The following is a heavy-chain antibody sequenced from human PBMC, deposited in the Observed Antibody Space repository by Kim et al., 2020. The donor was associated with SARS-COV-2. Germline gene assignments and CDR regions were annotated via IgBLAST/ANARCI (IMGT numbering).Heavy chain of an antibody. Sequence: TNYAQKFQGRVTMTRDTSISTAYMELSRLRSDDTAMYSCARVRGSSAPDPWGQGTLVTVSS. D-gene: IGHD1-26*01. CDR3: ARVRGSSAPDP. J-gene: IGHJ5*02. V-gene: IGHV1-2*02. CDR2: T.